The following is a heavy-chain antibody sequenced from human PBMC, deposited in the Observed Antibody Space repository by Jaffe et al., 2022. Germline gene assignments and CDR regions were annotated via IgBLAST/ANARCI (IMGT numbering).Heavy chain of an antibody. CDR1: GGSVSSGSYY. Sequence: QVQLQESGPGLVKPSETLSLTCTVSGGSVSSGSYYWSWIRQPPGKGLEWIGYIYYSGSTNYNPSLKSRVTISVDTSKNQFSLKLSSVTAADTAVYYCARTRYCSGGSCAGRFDPWGQGTLVTVSS. J-gene: IGHJ5*02. CDR3: ARTRYCSGGSCAGRFDP. V-gene: IGHV4-61*01. D-gene: IGHD2-15*01. CDR2: IYYSGST.